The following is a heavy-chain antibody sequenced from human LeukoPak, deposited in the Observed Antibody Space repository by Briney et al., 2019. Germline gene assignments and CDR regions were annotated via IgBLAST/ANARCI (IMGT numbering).Heavy chain of an antibody. V-gene: IGHV3-20*04. J-gene: IGHJ4*02. CDR1: GFTFDDYG. D-gene: IGHD6-25*01. CDR2: INWNGGST. CDR3: ARVVDSSGPFDY. Sequence: HPGGSLRLSCAASGFTFDDYGMSWVRQAPGKGLGWVSGINWNGGSTGYADSVKGRFIISRDNAKNSLYLQMNSLRAEDTALYYCARVVDSSGPFDYWGQGTLVTVSS.